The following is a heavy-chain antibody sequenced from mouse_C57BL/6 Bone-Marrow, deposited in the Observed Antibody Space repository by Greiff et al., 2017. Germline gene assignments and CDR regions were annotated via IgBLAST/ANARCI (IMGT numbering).Heavy chain of an antibody. CDR1: GYTFTSYW. CDR2: INPSNGGT. Sequence: QVQLQQPGTELVKPGASVKLSCKASGYTFTSYWMHWVQQRPGQGLEWIGNINPSNGGTNYNEKFKSKATLTVDKSSSTAYMQLSSLTSEDSAVYYCASGSSYGGWFAYGGQGTLVTVSA. V-gene: IGHV1-53*01. D-gene: IGHD1-1*01. J-gene: IGHJ3*01. CDR3: ASGSSYGGWFAY.